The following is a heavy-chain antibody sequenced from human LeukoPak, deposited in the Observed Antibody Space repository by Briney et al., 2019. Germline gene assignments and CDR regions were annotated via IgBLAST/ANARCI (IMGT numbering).Heavy chain of an antibody. Sequence: GGSLRLSCAASGFTFSSYSMNWVRQAPGKGLEWVSYISSSSSTIYYADSVKGRFTISRDSAKNSLYLQMNSLRAEDTAVYYCARDQGGGTYYYYYMDVWGKGTTVTVSS. V-gene: IGHV3-48*01. CDR3: ARDQGGGTYYYYYMDV. CDR1: GFTFSSYS. CDR2: ISSSSSTI. J-gene: IGHJ6*03. D-gene: IGHD3-16*01.